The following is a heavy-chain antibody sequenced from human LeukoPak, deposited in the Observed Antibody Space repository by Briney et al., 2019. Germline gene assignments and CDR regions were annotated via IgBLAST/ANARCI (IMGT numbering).Heavy chain of an antibody. D-gene: IGHD4/OR15-4a*01. V-gene: IGHV3-48*03. CDR2: ISSSGGTI. CDR1: GFTFSSYE. J-gene: IGHJ4*02. CDR3: ARDIDYFFDY. Sequence: GGSLRLSCAASGFTFSSYEMNWVRQAPGKGLEWVSYISSSGGTIYYADSVKGRFTISRDNAKNSLYLQMNSLRAEDTAVYYCARDIDYFFDYWGQGTLVTVSS.